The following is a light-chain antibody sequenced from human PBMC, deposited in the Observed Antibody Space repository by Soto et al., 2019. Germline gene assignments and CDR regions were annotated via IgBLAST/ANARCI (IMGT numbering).Light chain of an antibody. Sequence: EIVLTQSPATLSVSPGGRATLSCRASQNVMYNLAWYQQIPGQAPRLLVYGASTRATDAPPRFRGSGSGTEFSLTSSSLQSEDYAAYFCQQYGSWPRTFGQGSRVEIK. CDR1: QNVMYN. CDR2: GAS. J-gene: IGKJ1*01. V-gene: IGKV3-15*01. CDR3: QQYGSWPRT.